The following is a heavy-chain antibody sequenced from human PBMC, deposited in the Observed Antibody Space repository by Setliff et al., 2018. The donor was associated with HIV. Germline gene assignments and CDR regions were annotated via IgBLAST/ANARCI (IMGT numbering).Heavy chain of an antibody. Sequence: SETLSLTCTVSGVSINSNRYYWGWIRQPPGKGLEWIGSIFYSGTTHYNASLQSRVTISEDTSRNQFSPSLKSVTAADTAVYYCARTLYDDYAFDYWGQGALVTVSS. CDR3: ARTLYDDYAFDY. CDR2: IFYSGTT. V-gene: IGHV4-39*07. CDR1: GVSINSNRYY. J-gene: IGHJ4*02. D-gene: IGHD4-17*01.